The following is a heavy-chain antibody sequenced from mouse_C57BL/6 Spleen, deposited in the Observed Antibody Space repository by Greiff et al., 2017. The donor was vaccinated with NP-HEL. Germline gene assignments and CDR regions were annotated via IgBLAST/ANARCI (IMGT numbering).Heavy chain of an antibody. J-gene: IGHJ2*01. D-gene: IGHD2-4*01. CDR3: ARDDYDWILDY. CDR1: GYSITSGYY. CDR2: ISYDGSN. V-gene: IGHV3-6*01. Sequence: EVQLVESGPGLVKPSQSLSLTCSVTGYSITSGYYWNWIRQSPGNKLEWMGYISYDGSNNYNPSLKNRISITRDTSKNQFFLKLNCVTTEDTATYYCARDDYDWILDYWGQGTTLTVSS.